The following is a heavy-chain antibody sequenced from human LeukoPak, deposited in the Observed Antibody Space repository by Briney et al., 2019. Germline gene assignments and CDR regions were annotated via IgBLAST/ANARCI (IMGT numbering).Heavy chain of an antibody. V-gene: IGHV3-7*01. D-gene: IGHD3-3*01. CDR1: GFTFSSYW. J-gene: IGHJ4*02. CDR2: IKQDGSEK. CDR3: ARGYDFWSGYLYYFDY. Sequence: GGSLRLSCAASGFTFSSYWMSWARQAPGKGLEWVANIKQDGSEKYYVDSVKGRFTISRDNAKNSLYLQMNSLRAEDTAVYYCARGYDFWSGYLYYFDYWGQGTLVTVSS.